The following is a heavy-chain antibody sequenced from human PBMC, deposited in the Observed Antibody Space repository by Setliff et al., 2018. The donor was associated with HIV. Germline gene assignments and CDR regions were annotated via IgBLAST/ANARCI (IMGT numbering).Heavy chain of an antibody. J-gene: IGHJ4*02. Sequence: SETLSLTCAVSGYSISGGYYWGWIRQPPGKGLEWIGSIYHSGSTYYNPSLKSRVTISVDTSKNQLSLKLSSVTAADTAVYYCARHGWSGSYYYPFEYWGQGTLVTVSS. CDR3: ARHGWSGSYYYPFEY. D-gene: IGHD1-26*01. CDR1: GYSISGGYY. V-gene: IGHV4-38-2*01. CDR2: IYHSGST.